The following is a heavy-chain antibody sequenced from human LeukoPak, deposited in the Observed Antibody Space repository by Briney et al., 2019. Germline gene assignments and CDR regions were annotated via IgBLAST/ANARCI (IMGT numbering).Heavy chain of an antibody. Sequence: GESLKISCQGSGYRFIGYWIGWVRQVPGKGLEWLGIIYPGDSDTKYRPSLQGQVTISIDKSINTAYLQWSGLKASDTAIYYCARSEMSTFFDFWGQGTLVTVSS. D-gene: IGHD5-24*01. CDR3: ARSEMSTFFDF. CDR1: GYRFIGYW. V-gene: IGHV5-51*01. CDR2: IYPGDSDT. J-gene: IGHJ5*01.